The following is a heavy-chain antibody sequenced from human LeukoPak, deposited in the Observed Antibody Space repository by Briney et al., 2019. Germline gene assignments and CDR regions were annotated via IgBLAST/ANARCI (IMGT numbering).Heavy chain of an antibody. CDR1: GFTFSSYA. J-gene: IGHJ4*02. V-gene: IGHV3-23*01. Sequence: GGSLRLSCAASGFTFSSYAMSWVRQAPGKGLEWVSAISGSGGSTYYADSVKGRFTISRDNSKNTLYLQMNSLRAEDTAVYYCAKGSMKSVLRFLERLRPCFDYWGQGTLVTVSS. CDR2: ISGSGGST. CDR3: AKGSMKSVLRFLERLRPCFDY. D-gene: IGHD3-3*01.